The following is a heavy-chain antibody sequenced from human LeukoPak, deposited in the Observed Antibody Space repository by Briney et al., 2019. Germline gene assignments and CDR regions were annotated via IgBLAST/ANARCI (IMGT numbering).Heavy chain of an antibody. J-gene: IGHJ6*04. CDR1: GSTFSSYE. Sequence: GGSLRLSCAASGSTFSSYEMNWVRQAPGKGLEWVSYISSSGSTIYYADSMKGRFTISRDNAKNSLYLQMNSLRAEDTAVYYCARVRSRGWGGYDPLSRGMDVWGKGTTVTVSS. D-gene: IGHD5-12*01. CDR3: ARVRSRGWGGYDPLSRGMDV. V-gene: IGHV3-48*03. CDR2: ISSSGSTI.